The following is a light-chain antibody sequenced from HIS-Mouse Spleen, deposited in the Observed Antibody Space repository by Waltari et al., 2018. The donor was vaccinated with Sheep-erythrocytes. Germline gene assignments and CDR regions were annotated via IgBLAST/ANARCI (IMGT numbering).Light chain of an antibody. J-gene: IGLJ3*02. V-gene: IGLV4-69*01. CDR3: QTWGTGIRV. CDR1: SGHSSYA. Sequence: QLVLTQSPSASASLGASVKLTCTLSSGHSSYAIAWHQQQPEKGPRYLMKLNSDGSHSQGDGIPDRVSGSSSGAERYLTISSLQSEDEADYYCQTWGTGIRVFGGGTKLTVL. CDR2: LNSDGSH.